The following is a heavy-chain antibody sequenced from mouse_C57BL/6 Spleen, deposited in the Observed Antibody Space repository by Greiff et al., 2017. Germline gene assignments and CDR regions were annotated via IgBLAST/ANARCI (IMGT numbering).Heavy chain of an antibody. CDR3: ARSYGSSSFDY. J-gene: IGHJ2*01. D-gene: IGHD1-1*01. Sequence: QVQLKESGAELVKPGASVKISCKASGYAFSSYWMNWVKQRPGKGLEWIGQIYPGDGDTNYNGKFKGKATLTADKSSSTAYMQLSSLTSEDSAVYFCARSYGSSSFDYWGQGTTLTVSS. CDR1: GYAFSSYW. V-gene: IGHV1-80*01. CDR2: IYPGDGDT.